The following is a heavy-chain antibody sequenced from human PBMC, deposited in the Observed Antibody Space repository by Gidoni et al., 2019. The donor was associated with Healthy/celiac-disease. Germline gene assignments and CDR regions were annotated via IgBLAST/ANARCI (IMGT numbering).Heavy chain of an antibody. D-gene: IGHD2-8*01. J-gene: IGHJ3*01. CDR2: MNLTSGGT. CDR3: ARDQSAGSPTN. CDR1: GYPFTGYY. V-gene: IGHV1-2*02. Sequence: QLQLVQAGAEVQKPGAAVKVAGKASGYPFTGYYMHWVRQPPGQGREWMGWMNLTSGGTNYAQKFHGRFTMTRAASISTAYMELSGLRSDDTAVYYCARDQSAGSPTNWGQGTMVTVSS.